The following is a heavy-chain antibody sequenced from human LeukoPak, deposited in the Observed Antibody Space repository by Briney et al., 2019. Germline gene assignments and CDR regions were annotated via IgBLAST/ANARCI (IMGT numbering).Heavy chain of an antibody. Sequence: ASVKVSCKASGYTFTGYYMHWVRQAPGQGLEWMGWINPNSGGTNYAQKFQGRVTMTRDTSISTAYMELNRLRSDDTAVYYCASDALYSGSYRFDPWGQGTLVTVSS. CDR2: INPNSGGT. CDR1: GYTFTGYY. V-gene: IGHV1-2*02. D-gene: IGHD1-26*01. J-gene: IGHJ5*02. CDR3: ASDALYSGSYRFDP.